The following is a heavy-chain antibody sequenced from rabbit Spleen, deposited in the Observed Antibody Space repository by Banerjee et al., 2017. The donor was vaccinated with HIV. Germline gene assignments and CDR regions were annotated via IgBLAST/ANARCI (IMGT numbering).Heavy chain of an antibody. Sequence: QEQLVESGGGLVQPEGSLTLTCTASGFSFSSSYYMCWVRQAPGKGLEWVACIYAGSFGSTVYASWAKGRFTISKTSSTTVTLQMTSLTAADTATYFCARGSATMTMVITGYYFNLWGPGTLVTVS. D-gene: IGHD2-1*01. V-gene: IGHV1S45*01. CDR1: GFSFSSSYY. J-gene: IGHJ4*01. CDR2: IYAGSFGST. CDR3: ARGSATMTMVITGYYFNL.